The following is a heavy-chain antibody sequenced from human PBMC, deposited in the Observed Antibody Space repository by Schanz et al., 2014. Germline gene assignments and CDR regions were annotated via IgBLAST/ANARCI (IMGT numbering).Heavy chain of an antibody. Sequence: EVQLVESGGGLVRPGGSLRLSCTTSGLIFSTYTLNWVRQAPGKGLEWVSSISSSSSYISYADSVKGRFTISRDNAKNSLYLQMNSLRAEDTAVYYCVPMSIAAHWGQGTLVTVSS. CDR1: GLIFSTYT. V-gene: IGHV3-21*01. CDR3: VPMSIAAH. CDR2: ISSSSSYI. J-gene: IGHJ4*02. D-gene: IGHD6-6*01.